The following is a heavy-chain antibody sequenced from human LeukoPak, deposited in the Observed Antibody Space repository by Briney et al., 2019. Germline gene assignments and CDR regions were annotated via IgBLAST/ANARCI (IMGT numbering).Heavy chain of an antibody. J-gene: IGHJ4*02. CDR2: IYRSGST. CDR3: ARHATFYDSSGYSGDY. D-gene: IGHD3-22*01. CDR1: GYSISSGYY. Sequence: SETLSLTCAVSGYSISSGYYWGWIRQPPGKGLEWIGSIYRSGSTYYNPSLKSRVTISVDTSKNQFSLKLSSVTAADTAVYYCARHATFYDSSGYSGDYWGQGTLVTVSS. V-gene: IGHV4-38-2*01.